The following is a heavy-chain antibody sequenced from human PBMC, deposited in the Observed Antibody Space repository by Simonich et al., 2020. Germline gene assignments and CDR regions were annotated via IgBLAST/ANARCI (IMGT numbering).Heavy chain of an antibody. D-gene: IGHD1-1*01. J-gene: IGHJ4*02. Sequence: QVQLRQWGAGLLKPSETLSLTCAVYGGSFSGYYWSWIRPPPGKGLEWIGKINQSGSTHYNPPLKSRVTISVDTSKNQFSLKLSSVTAADTAVYYCARHLQLGPFDYWGQGTLVTVSS. V-gene: IGHV4-34*01. CDR2: INQSGST. CDR3: ARHLQLGPFDY. CDR1: GGSFSGYY.